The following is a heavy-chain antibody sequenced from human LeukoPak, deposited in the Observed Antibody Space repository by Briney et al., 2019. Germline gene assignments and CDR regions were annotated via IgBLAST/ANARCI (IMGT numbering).Heavy chain of an antibody. CDR3: ARDTHYGSNY. D-gene: IGHD3-10*01. V-gene: IGHV3-20*04. CDR1: GFTFSSYA. Sequence: PGGSLRLSCAASGFTFSSYAMSWVRQAPGKGLEWVSGINWNGGSTDYADSVKGRFTISRDNAKKSLYLQMNSLRAEDTALYYCARDTHYGSNYWGQGTLVTVSS. J-gene: IGHJ4*02. CDR2: INWNGGST.